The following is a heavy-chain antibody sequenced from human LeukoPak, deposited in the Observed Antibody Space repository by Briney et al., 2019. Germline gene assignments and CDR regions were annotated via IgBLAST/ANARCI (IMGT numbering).Heavy chain of an antibody. D-gene: IGHD6-13*01. CDR1: GFTFSSYA. J-gene: IGHJ3*02. V-gene: IGHV3-30*04. CDR3: AKGRLYSSSWYGGDAFDI. CDR2: ISYDGSNK. Sequence: GGSLRLSCAASGFTFSSYAMHWVRQAPGKGLEWVAFISYDGSNKYYADSVKGRFTISRDNSKSTLYLQMNSLRAEDTAVYYCAKGRLYSSSWYGGDAFDIWGQGTMVTVSS.